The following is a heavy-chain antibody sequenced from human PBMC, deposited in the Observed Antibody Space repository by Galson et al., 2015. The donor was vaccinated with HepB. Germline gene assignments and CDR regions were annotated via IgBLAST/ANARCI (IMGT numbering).Heavy chain of an antibody. V-gene: IGHV3-21*01. CDR1: GFTFSSYS. CDR2: ISSSSSYI. Sequence: SLRLSCAASGFTFSSYSMNWVRQAPGKGLEWVSSISSSSSYIYYADSVKGRFTISRDNAKNSLYLQMNSLRAEDTAVYYCARAGGYSSSWTYYYYGMDVWGQGTTVTVSS. D-gene: IGHD6-13*01. J-gene: IGHJ6*02. CDR3: ARAGGYSSSWTYYYYGMDV.